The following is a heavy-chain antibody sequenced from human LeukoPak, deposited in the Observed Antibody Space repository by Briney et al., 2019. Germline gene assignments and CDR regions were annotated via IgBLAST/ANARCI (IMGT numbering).Heavy chain of an antibody. V-gene: IGHV1-69*13. CDR3: ARSYGYNYYFDY. Sequence: ASVKVSCKASGGTFSSYAISWVRQAPGQGLEWMGGIIPIFGTANYAQKFQGRVTITADESTSTAYMELSSLRSEDTAVYYCARSYGYNYYFDYWGQGTLVTVSS. J-gene: IGHJ4*02. D-gene: IGHD5-24*01. CDR1: GGTFSSYA. CDR2: IIPIFGTA.